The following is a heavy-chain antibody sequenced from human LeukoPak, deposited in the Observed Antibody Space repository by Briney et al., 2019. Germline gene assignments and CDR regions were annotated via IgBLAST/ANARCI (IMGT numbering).Heavy chain of an antibody. V-gene: IGHV3-30*03. CDR2: ISYDGSNK. J-gene: IGHJ3*02. D-gene: IGHD3-22*01. CDR1: GFTFSSYG. CDR3: ARMMTDFDGSGHDIQRGAFDI. Sequence: GRSLRLSCAASGFTFSSYGMHWVRQAPGKGLEWVAVISYDGSNKYYADSVKGRFTISRDNSKNTLYLQMNSLRAEDTAVYHCARMMTDFDGSGHDIQRGAFDIWGQGTMATVS.